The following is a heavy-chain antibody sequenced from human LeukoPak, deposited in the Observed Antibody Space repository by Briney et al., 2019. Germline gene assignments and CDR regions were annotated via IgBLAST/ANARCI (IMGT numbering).Heavy chain of an antibody. CDR1: GGSFSGYY. J-gene: IGHJ4*02. CDR3: ARGLFYGDYYFDY. D-gene: IGHD4-17*01. Sequence: SETLSLTCAVYGGSFSGYYWSWIRQPPGKGLEWIGEINHSGSTNYNPSLKSRVTISEDTSKNQFSLKLSSVTAADTAVYYCARGLFYGDYYFDYWGQGTLVTVSS. CDR2: INHSGST. V-gene: IGHV4-34*01.